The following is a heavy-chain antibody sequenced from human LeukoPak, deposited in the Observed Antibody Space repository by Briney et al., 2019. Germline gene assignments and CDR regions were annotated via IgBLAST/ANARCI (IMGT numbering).Heavy chain of an antibody. V-gene: IGHV1-18*01. CDR1: GYTFTSYG. Sequence: ASVKVSCKASGYTFTSYGISWVRQAPGQGLEWMGWISAYNGNTNYAQKLQGRVTMTTDTSTSTAYMELRSLRSDDTAVYYCARTTYYDFWSGYYTYYYYMDVWGKGTTVTVSS. J-gene: IGHJ6*03. D-gene: IGHD3-3*01. CDR3: ARTTYYDFWSGYYTYYYYMDV. CDR2: ISAYNGNT.